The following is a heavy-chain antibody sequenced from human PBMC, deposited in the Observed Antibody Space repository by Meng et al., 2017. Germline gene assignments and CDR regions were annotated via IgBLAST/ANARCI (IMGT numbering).Heavy chain of an antibody. CDR3: ARGRLRYFDWLSDAFDI. V-gene: IGHV3-48*04. D-gene: IGHD3-9*01. J-gene: IGHJ3*02. CDR1: GFTFSSYS. Sequence: GESLKISCAASGFTFSSYSVNWVRQAPGKGLEWVSYISSSGSTIYYADSVKGRFTISRDNAKNSLYLQMNSLRAEDTAVYYCARGRLRYFDWLSDAFDIWGQGTMVTV. CDR2: ISSSGSTI.